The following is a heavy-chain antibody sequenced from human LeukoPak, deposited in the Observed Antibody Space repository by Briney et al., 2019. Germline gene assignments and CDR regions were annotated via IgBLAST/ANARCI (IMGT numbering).Heavy chain of an antibody. Sequence: GGFLRLSCAASGFTFSSYAMSWVRQAPGKGLEWVSAISGSGGSTYYADSVKGRFTISRDNSKNTLYLQMNSLRAEDTAVYYCAKVDSGYDFAYYFDYWGQGTLVTVSS. CDR2: ISGSGGST. CDR1: GFTFSSYA. D-gene: IGHD5-12*01. J-gene: IGHJ4*02. V-gene: IGHV3-23*01. CDR3: AKVDSGYDFAYYFDY.